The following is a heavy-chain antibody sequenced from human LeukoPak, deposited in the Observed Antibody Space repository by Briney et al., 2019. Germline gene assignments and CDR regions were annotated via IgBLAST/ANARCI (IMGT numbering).Heavy chain of an antibody. J-gene: IGHJ4*02. D-gene: IGHD1-1*01. CDR1: GGSLSSGGSY. V-gene: IGHV4-31*03. CDR3: ARRLSAHTTFYS. Sequence: SHTLSLTCTVSGGSLSSGGSYWSWIRQYPGKGLEWIGHIYYSGNTYYNPSLKSRLTISIERSANQFSLRLSSVTAADTAVYYCARRLSAHTTFYSWGQGTLVTVSS. CDR2: IYYSGNT.